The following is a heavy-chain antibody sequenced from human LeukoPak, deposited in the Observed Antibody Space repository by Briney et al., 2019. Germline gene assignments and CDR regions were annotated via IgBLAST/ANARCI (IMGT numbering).Heavy chain of an antibody. CDR1: GFTFSSYT. D-gene: IGHD6-13*01. V-gene: IGHV3-21*01. J-gene: IGHJ5*02. CDR3: ARDSSSWGLFDP. CDR2: ISSSSSYI. Sequence: GGSLRLFCAASGFTFSSYTMNWVRLAPGKGLEWVSSISSSSSYIYYADSVKGRFTISRDNAKNSLYLQMNSLRAEDTAVYYCARDSSSWGLFDPWGEGTLVTVSS.